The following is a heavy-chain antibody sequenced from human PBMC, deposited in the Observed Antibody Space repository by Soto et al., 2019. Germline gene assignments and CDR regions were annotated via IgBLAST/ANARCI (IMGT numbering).Heavy chain of an antibody. CDR2: NIPIFGTA. Sequence: QVQLVQSGAEVKKPGSSVKVSCKASGGTFSSYAISWVRQAPGQGLEWMGGNIPIFGTANYAQKFQGRVTITADESTSTDYMELSSLRSEDTAVYYCALGSGNRKGYYYYGMDVWGQGTTVTVSS. D-gene: IGHD3-10*01. CDR1: GGTFSSYA. CDR3: ALGSGNRKGYYYYGMDV. V-gene: IGHV1-69*01. J-gene: IGHJ6*02.